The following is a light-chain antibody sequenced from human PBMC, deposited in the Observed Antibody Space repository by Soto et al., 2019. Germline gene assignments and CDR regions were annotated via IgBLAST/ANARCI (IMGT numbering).Light chain of an antibody. CDR3: QQYSSDST. J-gene: IGKJ1*01. CDR2: RAS. Sequence: IQMTQSPSTLSASVGDRVTITCRASQNINTWLAWYQQKPGKAPRLLIYRASTLENGVPSRFGGRGSGTQFIFTISRLQADDSATYYCQQYSSDSTFGQGTKVEIK. V-gene: IGKV1-5*03. CDR1: QNINTW.